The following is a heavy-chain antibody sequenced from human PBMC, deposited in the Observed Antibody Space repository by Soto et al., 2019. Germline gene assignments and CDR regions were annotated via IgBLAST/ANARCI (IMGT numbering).Heavy chain of an antibody. V-gene: IGHV4-34*01. Sequence: SETLSLTCAVYGGSFSSYYWSWIRQPPGKGLEWIGEINHSGSTNYNPSLKSRVTISVDTSKNQFSLKLSPGTAADTAVYYCATAVWFGELLFRRHYYDYLMDVWGQGTTVTVSS. J-gene: IGHJ6*02. CDR1: GGSFSSYY. D-gene: IGHD3-10*01. CDR3: ATAVWFGELLFRRHYYDYLMDV. CDR2: INHSGST.